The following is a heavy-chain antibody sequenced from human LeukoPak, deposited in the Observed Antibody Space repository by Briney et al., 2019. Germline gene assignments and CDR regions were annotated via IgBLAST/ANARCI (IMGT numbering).Heavy chain of an antibody. V-gene: IGHV4-34*01. D-gene: IGHD1-7*01. CDR1: GGSFSGYY. CDR3: ARLSRYNWNYRNYYYYYMDV. Sequence: SETLSLTCAVYGGSFSGYYWSWIRQPPGKGLEWIGDINHSGSTNYNPSLKSRVTISVDTSKNQFSLKLSSVTAADTAVYYCARLSRYNWNYRNYYYYYMDVWGKGTTVTVSS. J-gene: IGHJ6*03. CDR2: INHSGST.